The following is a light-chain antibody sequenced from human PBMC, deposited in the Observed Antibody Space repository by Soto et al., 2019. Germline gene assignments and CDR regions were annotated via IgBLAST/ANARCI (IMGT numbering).Light chain of an antibody. CDR1: SSNIGSHY. V-gene: IGLV1-47*02. CDR2: NNN. Sequence: QPVLTQPPSASGTPGQRVAISCSGSSSNIGSHYVYWYQQLPGTAPKLLIYNNNQRPSGVPDRFSGSKSGTSASLAIIGLRPDDESDYYCAVWDDSWSGPVFGGGTKVTVL. J-gene: IGLJ3*02. CDR3: AVWDDSWSGPV.